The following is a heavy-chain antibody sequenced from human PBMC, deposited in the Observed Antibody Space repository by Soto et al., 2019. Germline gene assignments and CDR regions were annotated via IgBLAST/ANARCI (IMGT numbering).Heavy chain of an antibody. J-gene: IGHJ4*02. Sequence: GGSLRLSCAASGFTLDSYALSWFRQAPGKGLEWVSTISAGGGSTYYADSVKGRFTISRDNSKNTLYLQLNSLRAEDTAVFYCAEGFGGTYGWYYFDYWGQGTLVTVSS. CDR3: AEGFGGTYGWYYFDY. V-gene: IGHV3-23*01. CDR2: ISAGGGST. D-gene: IGHD1-26*01. CDR1: GFTLDSYA.